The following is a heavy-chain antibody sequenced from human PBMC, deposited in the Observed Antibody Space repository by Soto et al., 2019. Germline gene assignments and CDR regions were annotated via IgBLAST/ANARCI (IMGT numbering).Heavy chain of an antibody. V-gene: IGHV1-18*04. CDR2: ISTYNGNT. CDR3: ATCTGPSCHRGREWFDP. Sequence: QVHLVQSGGEVKKPWASVKVSCTASGYTFSSHGITWVRQAPGQGLEWMGWISTYNGNTNYAQKVQGRVTMTIDTSTNTAYMELRSLTSDDTAMYYCATCTGPSCHRGREWFDPWGQGTLVTVSA. CDR1: GYTFSSHG. D-gene: IGHD2-2*01. J-gene: IGHJ5*02.